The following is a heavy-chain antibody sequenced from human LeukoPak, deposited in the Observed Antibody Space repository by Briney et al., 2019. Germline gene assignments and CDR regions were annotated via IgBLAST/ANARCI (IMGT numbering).Heavy chain of an antibody. Sequence: ASVKVSCKVSGYTLTELSMHWVRQAPGKGLEWMGGFDPEDGETIYAQKFQGRVTMTEDTSTDTAYMELSSLRSEDTAVYYCATSLRYYDSSGYSPYFDYWGQGTLVTVSS. CDR2: FDPEDGET. J-gene: IGHJ4*02. D-gene: IGHD3-22*01. V-gene: IGHV1-24*01. CDR1: GYTLTELS. CDR3: ATSLRYYDSSGYSPYFDY.